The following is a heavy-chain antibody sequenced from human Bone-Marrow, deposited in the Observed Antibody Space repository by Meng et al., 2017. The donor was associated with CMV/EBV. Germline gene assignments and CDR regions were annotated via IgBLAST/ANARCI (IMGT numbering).Heavy chain of an antibody. J-gene: IGHJ5*02. Sequence: GPTLEKTTQTLPVDCTISGFSPTTSGVGVGSVRRPPGKALEWLALLYWNGDERYSPSLKNRLTITKDTPKNQVVLTMTNMDPVDTATYFCVHRPSTASPAWFEAWGQGTLVTVSS. V-gene: IGHV2-5*01. D-gene: IGHD2-21*01. CDR3: VHRPSTASPAWFEA. CDR1: GFSPTTSGVG. CDR2: LYWNGDE.